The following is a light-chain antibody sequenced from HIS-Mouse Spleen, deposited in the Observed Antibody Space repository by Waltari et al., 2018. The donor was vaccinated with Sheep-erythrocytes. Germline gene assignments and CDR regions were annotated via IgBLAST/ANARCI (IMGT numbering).Light chain of an antibody. V-gene: IGKV3-20*01. CDR2: GES. CDR3: QQYGSSPLT. Sequence: EIVLTQSPGTLSLSPGERATLSCRASQSVSSSYVAWYQQKPGQAPRLLIYGESSRATGIPDRFSGSGSGTDFTLTISRLEPEDFAVYYCQQYGSSPLTFGPGTKVDIK. CDR1: QSVSSSY. J-gene: IGKJ3*01.